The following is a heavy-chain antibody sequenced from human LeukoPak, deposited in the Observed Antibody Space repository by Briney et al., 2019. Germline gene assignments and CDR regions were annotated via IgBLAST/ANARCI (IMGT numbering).Heavy chain of an antibody. CDR1: GYTFTSYG. V-gene: IGHV1-18*01. Sequence: GASVKVSCKASGYTFTSYGISWVRQAPGQGLEWMGWISAYNGNTNYAQKLQGRVTMTTDTSTSTAYMELSRLRSDDTAVYYCARGGENYYYDSSGYYPDWGQGTLVTVSS. CDR3: ARGGENYYYDSSGYYPD. CDR2: ISAYNGNT. D-gene: IGHD3-22*01. J-gene: IGHJ4*02.